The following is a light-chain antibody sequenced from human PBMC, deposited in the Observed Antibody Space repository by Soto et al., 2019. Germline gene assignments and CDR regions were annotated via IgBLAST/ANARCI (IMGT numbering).Light chain of an antibody. CDR2: GVI. V-gene: IGLV2-14*03. J-gene: IGLJ3*02. CDR3: SSYTNSITHV. CDR1: SSDVGGYDY. Sequence: QSALTQPASVSGSPGQSITISCTGTSSDVGGYDYVSWYQQHPGKAPKLMIYGVINRPSGVSNRFSGSKSGNTASLTISGLQAEDEADYYCSSYTNSITHVFGGGTKVTVL.